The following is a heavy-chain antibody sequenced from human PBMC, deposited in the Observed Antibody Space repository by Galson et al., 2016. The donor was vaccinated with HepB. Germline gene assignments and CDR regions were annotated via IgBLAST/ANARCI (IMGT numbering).Heavy chain of an antibody. D-gene: IGHD1-26*01. Sequence: SLRLSCAASGFTFSIYSMNWVRQAPGKGLEWVSYISDRSTIYYADSVRGRFTISRDNAKNSLYLQMNSLRDEDTAVYYCARDQGKGGDAFDIWGQGTLVTVSS. V-gene: IGHV3-48*02. CDR1: GFTFSIYS. CDR2: ISDRSTI. J-gene: IGHJ3*02. CDR3: ARDQGKGGDAFDI.